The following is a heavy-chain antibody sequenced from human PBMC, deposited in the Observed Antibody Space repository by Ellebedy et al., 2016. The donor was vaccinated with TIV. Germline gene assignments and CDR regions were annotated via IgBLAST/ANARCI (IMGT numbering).Heavy chain of an antibody. J-gene: IGHJ3*01. V-gene: IGHV3-7*01. CDR2: TNEDGSDQ. D-gene: IGHD5-18*01. CDR3: ARISDTAMMPR. Sequence: GESLKISXAASGFPFSGYWMSWVRQAPGKGLEWVANTNEDGSDQYYVDSVKGRFSISRDNAKTSVYLQMNSLRAEDTAVYYCARISDTAMMPRWGQGTRVTVSS. CDR1: GFPFSGYW.